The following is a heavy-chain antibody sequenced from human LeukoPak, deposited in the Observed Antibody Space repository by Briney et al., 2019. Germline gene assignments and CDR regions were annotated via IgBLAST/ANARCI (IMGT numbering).Heavy chain of an antibody. CDR2: ISAYNGNT. V-gene: IGHV1-18*01. Sequence: ASVKVSCKASGYTLTSYGISWVRQAPGQGLEWMGWISAYNGNTNYAQKLQGRVAMTTDTSTSTAYMELRSLRSDGTAVYYCASNYGGNWFDPWGQGTLVTVSS. CDR1: GYTLTSYG. D-gene: IGHD4-23*01. J-gene: IGHJ5*02. CDR3: ASNYGGNWFDP.